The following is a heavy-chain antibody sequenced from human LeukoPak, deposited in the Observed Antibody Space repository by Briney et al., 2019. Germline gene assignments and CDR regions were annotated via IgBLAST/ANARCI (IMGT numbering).Heavy chain of an antibody. Sequence: PSETLSLTCAVSGYSISSGYYWGWIRQPPGEGLEWIGSIYHSGSTYYNPSLQSRVTISVDTSKNQFSLKLSSVTAADTAVYYCARGLDGDFDRWGQGTLVTVSS. CDR2: IYHSGST. CDR3: ARGLDGDFDR. CDR1: GYSISSGYY. J-gene: IGHJ4*02. V-gene: IGHV4-38-2*01. D-gene: IGHD2-8*01.